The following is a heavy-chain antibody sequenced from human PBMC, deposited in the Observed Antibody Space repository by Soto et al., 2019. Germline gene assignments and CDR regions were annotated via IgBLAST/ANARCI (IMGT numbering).Heavy chain of an antibody. CDR1: GFTFSSYA. J-gene: IGHJ4*02. Sequence: EVQLLESGGGLVQPGGSLRLSCAASGFTFSSYAMSWVRQAPGKGLEWVSAISGSGGSTYYADSVKGRFTISRDNSKNTLYLQMNSLRAEDTAVYYCASQGGYSGSYSDTDFDYWGQGTLVTVSS. CDR2: ISGSGGST. CDR3: ASQGGYSGSYSDTDFDY. V-gene: IGHV3-23*01. D-gene: IGHD1-26*01.